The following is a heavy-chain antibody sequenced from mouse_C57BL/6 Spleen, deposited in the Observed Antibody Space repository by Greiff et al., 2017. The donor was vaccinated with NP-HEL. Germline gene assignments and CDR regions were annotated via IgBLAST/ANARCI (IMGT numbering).Heavy chain of an antibody. CDR2: IHPNSGST. CDR3: AREERVLWGDY. CDR1: GYTFTSYW. V-gene: IGHV1-64*01. Sequence: QVQLQQPGAELVKPGASVKLSCKASGYTFTSYWMHWVKQRPGQGLEWIGMIHPNSGSTNYNEKFKSKATLTVDKSSSTAYMQLSSLTSEDSAVYYCAREERVLWGDYWGQGTTLTVSS. J-gene: IGHJ2*01. D-gene: IGHD6-1*01.